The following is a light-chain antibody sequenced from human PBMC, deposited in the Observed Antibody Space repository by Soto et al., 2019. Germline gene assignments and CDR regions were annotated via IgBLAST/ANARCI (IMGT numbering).Light chain of an antibody. V-gene: IGLV1-40*01. Sequence: QSVLTQPPSVSGAPGQRVTLSCTGNSSNLGAGYDVHWYKQVPGAAPKPVIFGNRNRPSGVAERFSGSKSGTSASLAITGLQAEDEADYYCQAYDYSLTASVFGGGTKVTVL. J-gene: IGLJ3*02. CDR2: GNR. CDR3: QAYDYSLTASV. CDR1: SSNLGAGYD.